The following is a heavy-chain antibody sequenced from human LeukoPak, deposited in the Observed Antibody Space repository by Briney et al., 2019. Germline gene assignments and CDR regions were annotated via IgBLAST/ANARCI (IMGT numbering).Heavy chain of an antibody. CDR3: ARGPERSRYGSGSSWFDP. CDR2: VNPNSGNT. D-gene: IGHD3-10*01. V-gene: IGHV1-8*01. J-gene: IGHJ5*02. Sequence: ASVKVSCKASGYTFTSYDINWVRQATGQGLEWMGWVNPNSGNTGYAQKFQGRVTMTRNTSITTAYMELSSLRSEDSAVYYCARGPERSRYGSGSSWFDPWGQGTLVTVSS. CDR1: GYTFTSYD.